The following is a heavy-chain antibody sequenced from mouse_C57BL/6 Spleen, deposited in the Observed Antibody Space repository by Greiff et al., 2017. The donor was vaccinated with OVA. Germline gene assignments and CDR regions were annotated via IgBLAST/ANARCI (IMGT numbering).Heavy chain of an antibody. D-gene: IGHD1-1*01. J-gene: IGHJ1*03. CDR1: GYTITSGYD. CDR2: ISYSGST. Sequence: VQLKESGPGMVKPSQSLSLTCTVTGYTITSGYDWHWIRHFPGNKLEWMGYISYSGSTNYNPSLKSRISITHDTSKNHFFLKLNSVTTEDTATYYCARDRHYGSSYGYFDVWGTGTTVTVSS. V-gene: IGHV3-1*01. CDR3: ARDRHYGSSYGYFDV.